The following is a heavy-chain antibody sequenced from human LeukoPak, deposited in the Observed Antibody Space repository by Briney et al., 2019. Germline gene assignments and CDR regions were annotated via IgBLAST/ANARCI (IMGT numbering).Heavy chain of an antibody. J-gene: IGHJ4*02. CDR2: IYSGGDT. V-gene: IGHV3-66*01. CDR3: ARDLYYGSGGYYFDY. D-gene: IGHD3-10*01. Sequence: GGSLRLSCAASGFTVSSTYMSWVRQAPGKGLEWVSVIYSGGDTYYADSVRGRFTISRDNSKKTLYLQMNSLRAEDTAVYYCARDLYYGSGGYYFDYWGQGSVVTVSS. CDR1: GFTVSSTY.